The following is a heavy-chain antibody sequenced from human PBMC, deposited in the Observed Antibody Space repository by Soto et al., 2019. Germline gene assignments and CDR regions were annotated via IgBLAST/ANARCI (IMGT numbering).Heavy chain of an antibody. V-gene: IGHV4-31*03. CDR2: IYYSGST. D-gene: IGHD6-13*01. CDR1: GGSISTGGYY. Sequence: QVQLQESGPGLVKPSQTLSLTCTVSGGSISTGGYYWSWIRQHPGKGLEWIGYIYYSGSTYYNPSLKSRVTISVDTAKNQCARKLSAVTAADTAVYYCARVSNVEEGRAAAGWYFDLWGRGTLVTVSS. J-gene: IGHJ2*01. CDR3: ARVSNVEEGRAAAGWYFDL.